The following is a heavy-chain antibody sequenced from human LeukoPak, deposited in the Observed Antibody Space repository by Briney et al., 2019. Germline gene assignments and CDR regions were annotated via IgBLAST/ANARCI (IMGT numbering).Heavy chain of an antibody. CDR1: GFTFSSYG. D-gene: IGHD2-15*01. CDR3: AKDRSVVGAAIIYRRFDP. V-gene: IGHV3-30*02. CDR2: IRYDGSNK. J-gene: IGHJ5*02. Sequence: GGSLRLSCAASGFTFSSYGMHWVRQAPGKGLEWVAFIRYDGSNKYYADSVKGRFTISRDNSKNTLYLQMNSLRAEDTAGYYCAKDRSVVGAAIIYRRFDPWGQGNLVTVSS.